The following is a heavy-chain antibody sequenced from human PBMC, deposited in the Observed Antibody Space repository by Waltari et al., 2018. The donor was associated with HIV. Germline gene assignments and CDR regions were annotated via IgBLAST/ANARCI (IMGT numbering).Heavy chain of an antibody. CDR3: ARGIFGGNPGY. J-gene: IGHJ4*02. Sequence: QLQLRESGPRLVKPLETLALNCSVSGGSITTYLWNWYRQPPGKGLEWIGYIHSPGRTNYNPSLKSRVTISVDTSKTVFSLQPKSVTTADTAIHYCARGIFGGNPGYWGRGTLITVS. CDR1: GGSITTYL. CDR2: IHSPGRT. V-gene: IGHV4-59*01. D-gene: IGHD2-15*01.